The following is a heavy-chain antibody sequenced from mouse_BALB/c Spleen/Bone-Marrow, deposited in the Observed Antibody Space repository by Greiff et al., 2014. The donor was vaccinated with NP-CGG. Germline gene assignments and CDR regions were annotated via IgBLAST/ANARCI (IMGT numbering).Heavy chain of an antibody. Sequence: DVLLVESGGGLVQPGGSRKLSCAASGFTFSSFGMHWVRQAPEKGLEWVAYISSGSSTIVYADTVKGRFTVSRDNPKNTLFLQMTSLRSEDTAMYYCTRGGNWDDFDYWGQGTTLTVSS. D-gene: IGHD4-1*01. CDR1: GFTFSSFG. CDR3: TRGGNWDDFDY. J-gene: IGHJ2*01. V-gene: IGHV5-17*02. CDR2: ISSGSSTI.